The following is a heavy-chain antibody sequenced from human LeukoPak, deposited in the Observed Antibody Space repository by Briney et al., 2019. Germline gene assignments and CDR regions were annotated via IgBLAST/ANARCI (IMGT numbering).Heavy chain of an antibody. J-gene: IGHJ4*02. CDR1: GGSINSYY. Sequence: SETLFLTCTVSGGSINSYYWSWIRQPAGKGLAWIGRIYSSGSTNYNPPLKSRVSMSVDTSKNQFSLKLTSVTAADTAVYYCARGGKATVVTMWGQGILVTVSS. CDR2: IYSSGST. D-gene: IGHD4-23*01. CDR3: ARGGKATVVTM. V-gene: IGHV4-4*07.